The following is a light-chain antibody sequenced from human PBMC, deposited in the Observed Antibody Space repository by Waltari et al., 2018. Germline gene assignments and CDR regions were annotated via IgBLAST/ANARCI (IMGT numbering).Light chain of an antibody. J-gene: IGLJ3*02. CDR1: SSNIGAHYD. CDR3: QSYDSSLNGWV. CDR2: DNN. V-gene: IGLV1-40*01. Sequence: QSVLTQPPSVSGAPGQRVTFSCTGSSSNIGAHYDVHWYQHLPGTSPKLLFDDNNHRPSGVPERFSASKSGTSASLAITGLQAEDEADYYCQSYDSSLNGWVFGGGTKLTVL.